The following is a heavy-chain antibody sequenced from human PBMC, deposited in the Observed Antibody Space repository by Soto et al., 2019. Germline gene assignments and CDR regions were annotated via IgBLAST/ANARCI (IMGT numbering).Heavy chain of an antibody. V-gene: IGHV3-23*01. CDR2: ISGSGGST. J-gene: IGHJ4*02. D-gene: IGHD6-19*01. CDR3: VKDLGAVPGTGDGFDH. CDR1: GFTFSSYT. Sequence: EVQLLESGGGLVQPGGSLRLSCAASGFTFSSYTMSWARQAPGNGLEWVSTISGSGGSTWYADSVKGRFTISRDNSKNTLYLKMNSLRDDDTAVFYCVKDLGAVPGTGDGFDHWGQGTLVTVSS.